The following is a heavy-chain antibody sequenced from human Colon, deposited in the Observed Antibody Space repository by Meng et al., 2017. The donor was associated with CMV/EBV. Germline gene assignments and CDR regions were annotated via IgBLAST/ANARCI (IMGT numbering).Heavy chain of an antibody. Sequence: SVTVSCKASGGTFNKFAIIWVRQAPGQGLEWMGGIVPMYDTTYYAQKFQGRVTITTDASTTTVYMELSSLRSEDTALYYCARESSGGTYYFLGGENWFDPWGQGTLVTVSS. CDR3: ARESSGGTYYFLGGENWFDP. CDR2: IVPMYDTT. V-gene: IGHV1-69*05. D-gene: IGHD1-26*01. CDR1: GGTFNKFA. J-gene: IGHJ5*02.